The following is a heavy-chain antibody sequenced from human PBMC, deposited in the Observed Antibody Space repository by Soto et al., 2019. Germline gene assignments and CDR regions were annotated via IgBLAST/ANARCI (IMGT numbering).Heavy chain of an antibody. D-gene: IGHD2-21*01. CDR2: MNPDSGAT. CDR1: GYTFADCY. CDR3: ARGGRMVRESYCHM. Sequence: GQLVQSGAEVKGPGASIRVSCKTSGYTFADCYRHWERQAPGQGLGWLGLMNPDSGATDLAHKFRGRVAFARDKPTKLAYLAVDRLTLEEKGVYDCARGGRMVRESYCHMWVQGPLVTVSS. V-gene: IGHV1-2*02. J-gene: IGHJ4*02.